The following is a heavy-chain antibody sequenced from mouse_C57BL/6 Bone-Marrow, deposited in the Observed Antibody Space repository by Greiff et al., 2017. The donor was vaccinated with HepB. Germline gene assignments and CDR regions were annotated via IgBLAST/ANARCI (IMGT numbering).Heavy chain of an antibody. V-gene: IGHV6-3*01. Sequence: EVMLVESGGGLVQPGGSMKLSCVASGFTFSNYWMNWVRQSPEKGLEWVAQIRLKSDNYATHYAESVKGRFTISRDDSKSSVYLRMNNLRAEDTGIDYCTAWDRRDYWGQGTTLTVSS. CDR1: GFTFSNYW. D-gene: IGHD3-3*01. CDR3: TAWDRRDY. CDR2: IRLKSDNYAT. J-gene: IGHJ2*01.